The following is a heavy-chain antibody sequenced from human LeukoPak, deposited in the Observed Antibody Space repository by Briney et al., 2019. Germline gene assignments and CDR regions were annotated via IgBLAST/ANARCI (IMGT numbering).Heavy chain of an antibody. D-gene: IGHD2-2*02. CDR2: IYTSGST. CDR1: GGSISSYY. V-gene: IGHV4-4*07. Sequence: SETLSLTXTVSGGSISSYYWSWIRQPAGKGLEWIGRIYTSGSTNYNPSLKSRVTMSVDTSKNQFSLKLSSVTAADTAVYYCARDDEIPAAIVDYYYYYMDVWGKGTTVTVSS. J-gene: IGHJ6*03. CDR3: ARDDEIPAAIVDYYYYYMDV.